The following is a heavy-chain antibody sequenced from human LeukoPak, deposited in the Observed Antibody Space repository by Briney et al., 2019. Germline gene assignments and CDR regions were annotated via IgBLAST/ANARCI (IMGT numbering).Heavy chain of an antibody. V-gene: IGHV4-34*01. J-gene: IGHJ4*02. D-gene: IGHD5-18*01. Sequence: PSETLSLTCTVSGGSISSYYWSWIRQPPGKGLEWIGEINHSGSTNYNPSLKSRVTISVDTSKNQFSLKLSSVTAADTAVYYCARRGLRRGYSYGYFDYWGQGTLVTVSS. CDR3: ARRGLRRGYSYGYFDY. CDR1: GGSISSYY. CDR2: INHSGST.